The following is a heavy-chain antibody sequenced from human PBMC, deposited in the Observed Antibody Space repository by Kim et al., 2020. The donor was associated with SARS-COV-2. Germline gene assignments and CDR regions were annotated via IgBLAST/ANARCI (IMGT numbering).Heavy chain of an antibody. D-gene: IGHD1-26*01. CDR3: ARDEEDVVATFTYYGMDV. CDR2: ISAYNGNT. Sequence: ASVKVSCKASGYTFTSYGISWVRQAPGQGLEWMGWISAYNGNTNYAQKLQGRVTMTTDTSTSTAYMELRSLRSDDTAVYYCARDEEDVVATFTYYGMDVWGQGTTVTVSS. V-gene: IGHV1-18*01. CDR1: GYTFTSYG. J-gene: IGHJ6*02.